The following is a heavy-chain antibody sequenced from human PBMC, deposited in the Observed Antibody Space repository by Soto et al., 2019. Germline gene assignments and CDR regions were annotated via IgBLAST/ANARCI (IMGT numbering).Heavy chain of an antibody. Sequence: GGSLRLSCAASGFTFSSYAMHWVRQAPGKGLEWVAVISYDGSNKYYADSVKGRFTISRDNSKNTLYLQMNSLRAEDTAVYYCARDPLWGTAMVLWYFDLWGRGTLVTVPS. D-gene: IGHD5-18*01. CDR1: GFTFSSYA. J-gene: IGHJ2*01. V-gene: IGHV3-30-3*01. CDR3: ARDPLWGTAMVLWYFDL. CDR2: ISYDGSNK.